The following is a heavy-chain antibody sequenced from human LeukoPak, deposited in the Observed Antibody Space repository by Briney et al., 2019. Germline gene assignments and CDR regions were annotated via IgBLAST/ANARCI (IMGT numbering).Heavy chain of an antibody. Sequence: GGSLRLYCAAPAFSFSNFGMHWVRQAPGKGLEWVAFVRPDGSSNYYADSVKGRFIISRDNSKNTLHLQMNSLRAEDTAFYYCAKDQAGTWSLDYWGQGTLVTVSS. J-gene: IGHJ4*02. CDR2: VRPDGSSN. D-gene: IGHD3-10*01. V-gene: IGHV3-30*02. CDR1: AFSFSNFG. CDR3: AKDQAGTWSLDY.